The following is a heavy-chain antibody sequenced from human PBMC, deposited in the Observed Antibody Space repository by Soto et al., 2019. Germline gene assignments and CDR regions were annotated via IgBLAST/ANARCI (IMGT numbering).Heavy chain of an antibody. Sequence: QLQLQESGSGLVKPSQTLSLTCAVSGGSISSGGYSWSWIRQPPGKGLEWIGYMYHNGSTYYNPSLKSRVTISIDRSKNQFALKLSSVTAADTDVYYGARVPDYWGQGILVTVSS. CDR1: GGSISSGGYS. D-gene: IGHD2-2*01. CDR3: ARVPDY. J-gene: IGHJ4*02. CDR2: MYHNGST. V-gene: IGHV4-30-2*01.